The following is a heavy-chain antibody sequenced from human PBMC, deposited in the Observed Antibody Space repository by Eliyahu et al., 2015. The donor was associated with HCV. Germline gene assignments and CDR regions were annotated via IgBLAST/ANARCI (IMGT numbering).Heavy chain of an antibody. CDR3: ARDDYSSAWFFY. Sequence: QAQLQQSGPGLVKPSETLSLTCIVSRGSIITDQYAWGWIRQSPGKGLEWIGSLHNDGTTYYNPSLKSRVTVSLGTSRNQFSLKLTSVTAADTAMYYCARDDYSSAWFFYWGLGTLVTVSS. CDR2: LHNDGTT. J-gene: IGHJ4*02. V-gene: IGHV4-39*07. CDR1: RGSIITDQYA. D-gene: IGHD4-11*01.